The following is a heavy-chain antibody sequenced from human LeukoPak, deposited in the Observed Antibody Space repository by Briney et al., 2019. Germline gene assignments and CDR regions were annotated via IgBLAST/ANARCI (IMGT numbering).Heavy chain of an antibody. CDR3: ARLPLRSIAVGYYGMDV. J-gene: IGHJ6*02. CDR2: IIPIFGTA. Sequence: ASVKVSCKASGYTFNSYDINCVRQAPGQGLEWMGGIIPIFGTANYAQKFQGRVTITADETTSTAYMELSSLRSEDTAVYYCARLPLRSIAVGYYGMDVWGQGTTVTVSS. V-gene: IGHV1-69*13. CDR1: GYTFNSYD. D-gene: IGHD6-6*01.